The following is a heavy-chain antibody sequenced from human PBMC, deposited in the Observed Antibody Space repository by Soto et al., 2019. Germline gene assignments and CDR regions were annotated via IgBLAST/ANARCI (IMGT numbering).Heavy chain of an antibody. D-gene: IGHD1-1*01. CDR2: VYNTGGT. Sequence: QVQLQQSGPGLVKPSETLSLTCTVSSGPSSSHNWGWIRQSPGRGLEWIGYVYNTGGTSYNPSLKSRVTISADTSANHISLTLSFVTAADTAIYYCVRQGIWSLHGLVDVWGQGTTVSVSS. CDR1: SGPSSSHN. V-gene: IGHV4-59*08. J-gene: IGHJ6*02. CDR3: VRQGIWSLHGLVDV.